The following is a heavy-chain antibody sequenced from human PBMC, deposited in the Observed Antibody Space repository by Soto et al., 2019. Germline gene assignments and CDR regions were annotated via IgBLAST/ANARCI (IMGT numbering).Heavy chain of an antibody. CDR2: IHDSGNT. V-gene: IGHV4-31*03. CDR3: GRARVPYSSTWYRYDYYGMDI. CDR1: GDSISSSSYY. J-gene: IGHJ6*02. D-gene: IGHD6-13*01. Sequence: SETLSLTCTVSGDSISSSSYYWGWIRQHPGKGLEWIGYIHDSGNTRYNPSLKSRLTISVDTSKNQFSLMLSSLTAAETAVYFCGRARVPYSSTWYRYDYYGMDIWGQGTTVTVSS.